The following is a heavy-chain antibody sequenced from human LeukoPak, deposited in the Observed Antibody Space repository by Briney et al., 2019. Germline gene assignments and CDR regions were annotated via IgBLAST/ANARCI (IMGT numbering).Heavy chain of an antibody. D-gene: IGHD3-22*01. V-gene: IGHV4-39*01. Sequence: SETLSLTCTVSGGFIGSSSFYWAWIRQTPGKGLEWIGRLAYSGSTYYKWFLKSRVTLSVDAAKNLFSLNLTAVPAADTSLFYCASSTSYYDDTSGYFEYWGQGILVTVSS. CDR1: GGFIGSSSFY. CDR2: LAYSGST. J-gene: IGHJ4*02. CDR3: ASSTSYYDDTSGYFEY.